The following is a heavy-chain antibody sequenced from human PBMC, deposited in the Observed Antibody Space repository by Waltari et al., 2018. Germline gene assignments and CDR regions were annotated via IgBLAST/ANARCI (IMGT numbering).Heavy chain of an antibody. V-gene: IGHV3-74*01. CDR2: INSDGSST. J-gene: IGHJ4*02. CDR3: ARVHSSSWYYFDY. Sequence: EVQLVESGGGLVQPGGSLRLSWAASGFTFGSYWLHWVRQAPGKGLVWVSRINSDGSSTSYADSVKGRFTISRDNAKNTLYLQMNSLRAEDTAVYYCARVHSSSWYYFDYWGQGTLVTVSS. D-gene: IGHD6-13*01. CDR1: GFTFGSYW.